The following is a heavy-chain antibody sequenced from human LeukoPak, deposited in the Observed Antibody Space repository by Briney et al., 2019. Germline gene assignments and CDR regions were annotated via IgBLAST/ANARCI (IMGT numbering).Heavy chain of an antibody. J-gene: IGHJ4*02. CDR2: INPSGGST. Sequence: ASVKVSCKASGYTFTSYYMHWVRQAPGQGLEWMGIINPSGGSTSYAQKFQGRVTMTRDTSTSTVYMELSSLRSEDTDVYYCARDRRYYGSGSYSPLGYWGQGTLVTVSS. CDR1: GYTFTSYY. D-gene: IGHD3-10*01. V-gene: IGHV1-46*01. CDR3: ARDRRYYGSGSYSPLGY.